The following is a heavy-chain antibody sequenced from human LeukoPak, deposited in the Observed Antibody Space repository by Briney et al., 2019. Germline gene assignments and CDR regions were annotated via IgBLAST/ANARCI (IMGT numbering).Heavy chain of an antibody. V-gene: IGHV3-66*01. Sequence: GGSLRLSCAASGFTVSSNYMSWVRQAPGKGLEWVSVIYSGGSTYYADSVKGRFTISRDNSKNTLYLQMNSLRAEDTAVYYCARGRLYSSSWYEYYFDYWGQGTLVTVSS. CDR2: IYSGGST. J-gene: IGHJ4*02. CDR1: GFTVSSNY. CDR3: ARGRLYSSSWYEYYFDY. D-gene: IGHD6-13*01.